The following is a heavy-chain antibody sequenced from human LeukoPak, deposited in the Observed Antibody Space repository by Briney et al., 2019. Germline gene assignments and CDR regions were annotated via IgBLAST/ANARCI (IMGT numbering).Heavy chain of an antibody. V-gene: IGHV3-64D*06. J-gene: IGHJ4*02. CDR1: GFTFSSYA. CDR2: ISSNGGST. Sequence: GGSLRLSCSASGFTFSSYAMHWVRQAPGKGLEYVSAISSNGGSTYYADSVKGRFTISRDNSKNTLYLQMSSLRAEDTAVYYCVKEGFTTVTTYFDYWGQGTLVTVSS. D-gene: IGHD4-17*01. CDR3: VKEGFTTVTTYFDY.